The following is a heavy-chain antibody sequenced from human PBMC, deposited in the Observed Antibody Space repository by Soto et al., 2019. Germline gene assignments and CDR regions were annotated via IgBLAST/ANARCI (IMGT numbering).Heavy chain of an antibody. CDR3: ARDNRSGTTFDY. J-gene: IGHJ4*02. V-gene: IGHV4-38-2*02. CDR1: GYSISSGYY. Sequence: SETLSLTCTVSGYSISSGYYWGWIRQPPGKGLEWIGSIYHSGSTYYNPSLKSRVTISVATSKNQFSLKLSSVTAADTAVYYCARDNRSGTTFDYWGQGTLVTVSS. D-gene: IGHD1-7*01. CDR2: IYHSGST.